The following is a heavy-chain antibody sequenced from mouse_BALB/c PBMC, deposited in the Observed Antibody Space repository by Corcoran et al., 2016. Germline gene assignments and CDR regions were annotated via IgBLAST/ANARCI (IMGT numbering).Heavy chain of an antibody. CDR1: GYSFTGYT. V-gene: IGHV1-18*01. J-gene: IGHJ3*01. D-gene: IGHD1-2*01. CDR2: INPYNGGT. Sequence: EVQLQQSGPELVKPGASMKISCKASGYSFTGYTMNWVKQSHGKNLEWLGLINPYNGGTSYNQKFKGKDTLTVDKSSSKAYMELLSLKSEDAAVYYGAIEGNYGSWLAYWGQGTRVTVSA. CDR3: AIEGNYGSWLAY.